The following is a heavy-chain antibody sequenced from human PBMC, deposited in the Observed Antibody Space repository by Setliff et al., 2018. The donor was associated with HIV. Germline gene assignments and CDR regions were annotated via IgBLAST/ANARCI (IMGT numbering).Heavy chain of an antibody. CDR3: ARDLLGSSSLVDY. CDR1: GGSISSHY. J-gene: IGHJ4*02. CDR2: IHTSGSS. D-gene: IGHD6-6*01. Sequence: PSETLSLTCTVSGGSISSHYWSWIRQPPGKGLEWIGYIHTSGSSSYNPSLKSRVIISLDTSKNQISLKLNSVTAADTAVYYCARDLLGSSSLVDYWGQGTLVTVSS. V-gene: IGHV4-4*08.